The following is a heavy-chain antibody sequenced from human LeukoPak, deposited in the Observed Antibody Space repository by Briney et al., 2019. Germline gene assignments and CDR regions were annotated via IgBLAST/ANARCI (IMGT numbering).Heavy chain of an antibody. V-gene: IGHV1-69*05. D-gene: IGHD1-1*01. CDR2: IIPIFGTA. CDR3: ARFRWNPSGAFDI. J-gene: IGHJ3*02. CDR1: GGTFSSYA. Sequence: SVKVSCKASGGTFSSYAISWVRQAPGQGLEWMGGIIPIFGTANYAQKFQGRVTITTDESTSTAYMELSSLRSEDTAVYYCARFRWNPSGAFDIWGQGTMVTVSS.